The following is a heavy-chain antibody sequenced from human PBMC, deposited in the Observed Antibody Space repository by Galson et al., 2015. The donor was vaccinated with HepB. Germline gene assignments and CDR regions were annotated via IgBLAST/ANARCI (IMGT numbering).Heavy chain of an antibody. J-gene: IGHJ6*03. Sequence: SVKASCKASGGTFSSYAISWVRQAPGQGLEWMGGIIPILGIANYAQKFQGRVTITADKSTSTAYMELSSLRSEDTAVYYCARPVVIGSSWYGGYYYYMDVWGKGTTVTVSS. CDR3: ARPVVIGSSWYGGYYYYMDV. D-gene: IGHD6-13*01. V-gene: IGHV1-69*10. CDR2: IIPILGIA. CDR1: GGTFSSYA.